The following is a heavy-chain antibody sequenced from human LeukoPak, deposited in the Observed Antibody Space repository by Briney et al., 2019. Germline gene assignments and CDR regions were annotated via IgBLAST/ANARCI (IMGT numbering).Heavy chain of an antibody. CDR2: IYYSGST. CDR3: ARDRGILIVVPFDP. CDR1: GGSISSSSYY. V-gene: IGHV4-39*07. Sequence: PSETLSLTCTVSGGSISSSSYYWGWIRQPPGKGLEWIGSIYYSGSTYYNPSLKSRVTISVDTSKNQFSLKLSSVTAADTAVYYCARDRGILIVVPFDPWGQGTLVTVSS. J-gene: IGHJ5*02. D-gene: IGHD3-22*01.